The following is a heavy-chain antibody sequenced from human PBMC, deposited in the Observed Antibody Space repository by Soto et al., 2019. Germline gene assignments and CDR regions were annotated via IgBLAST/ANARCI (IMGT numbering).Heavy chain of an antibody. CDR2: IYYSGST. D-gene: IGHD4-17*01. J-gene: IGHJ4*02. V-gene: IGHV4-59*08. Sequence: SETLSLTCTVSGGSISSYYWSWIRQPPGKGLEWIGYIYYSGSTNYNPSLKSRVTISVDTSKNQFSLKLSSVTAADTAVYYCARLPDDYGTTFDYWGQGTLVTVSS. CDR1: GGSISSYY. CDR3: ARLPDDYGTTFDY.